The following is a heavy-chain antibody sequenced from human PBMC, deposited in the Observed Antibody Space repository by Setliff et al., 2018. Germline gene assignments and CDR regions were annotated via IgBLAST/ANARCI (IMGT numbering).Heavy chain of an antibody. J-gene: IGHJ3*02. CDR2: IYHSGST. Sequence: SETLSLTCTVSGGSISSGDYYWGWIRQPPGKGLEWIGSIYHSGSTYYNPSLKSRVTISVDTSKNQFSLKLSSVTAADTAVYYCARGKDYYDSSGAFDMWGQGTMVTVSS. CDR3: ARGKDYYDSSGAFDM. V-gene: IGHV4-39*07. CDR1: GGSISSGDYY. D-gene: IGHD3-22*01.